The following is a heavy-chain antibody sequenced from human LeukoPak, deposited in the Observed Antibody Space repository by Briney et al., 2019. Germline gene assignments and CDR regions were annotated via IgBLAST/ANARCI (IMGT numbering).Heavy chain of an antibody. D-gene: IGHD6-6*01. J-gene: IGHJ3*02. CDR3: SRTYSSSTDDAFDI. CDR2: ISSSSTI. CDR1: GFTFSSYS. Sequence: GGSLRLSCAASGFTFSSYSMNWVRQAPGKGLQWVSYISSSSTIYYADSVKGRFTISRDNAKNSLYLQMNSLRAEDTDVYYCSRTYSSSTDDAFDIWGQGTMVTVSS. V-gene: IGHV3-48*01.